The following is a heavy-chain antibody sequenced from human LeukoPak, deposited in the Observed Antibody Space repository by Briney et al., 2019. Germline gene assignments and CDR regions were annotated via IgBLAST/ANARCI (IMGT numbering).Heavy chain of an antibody. Sequence: GGSLRLSCAASGFTFSSYEMNWVRQAPGKGLEWVSYISSSGSTIYYADSVKGRFTISRDNAKNSLYLQMNSLRAEDTAVYYCAREGSSGYYRWFYFDYWGQGTLVTVSS. J-gene: IGHJ4*02. V-gene: IGHV3-48*03. D-gene: IGHD3-22*01. CDR2: ISSSGSTI. CDR1: GFTFSSYE. CDR3: AREGSSGYYRWFYFDY.